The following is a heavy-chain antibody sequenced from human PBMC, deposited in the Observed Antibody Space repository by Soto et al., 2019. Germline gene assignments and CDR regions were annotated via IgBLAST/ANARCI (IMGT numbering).Heavy chain of an antibody. J-gene: IGHJ4*02. Sequence: QVQLQESGPGLVKPSQTLSLTCTVSGGSISSGGYYCSWIRQHPGKGLEWIGYIYYRGSTYYNPSRKSRVTIAVDTSKDQFSLKLSSVTAADTAVYYCARGRVVRGVAFDYWGQGTLVTVSS. CDR2: IYYRGST. D-gene: IGHD3-10*01. V-gene: IGHV4-31*03. CDR3: ARGRVVRGVAFDY. CDR1: GGSISSGGYY.